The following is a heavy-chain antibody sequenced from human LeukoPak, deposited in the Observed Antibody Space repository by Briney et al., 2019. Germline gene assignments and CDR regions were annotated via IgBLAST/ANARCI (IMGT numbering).Heavy chain of an antibody. CDR1: GITFNSYS. D-gene: IGHD5-24*01. CDR3: ASWAGSRDGNDFLGPFDY. J-gene: IGHJ4*02. V-gene: IGHV3-48*01. CDR2: ISSSSRTI. Sequence: PGGSLRLSCAASGITFNSYSMNWVRQVPGKGLEWVSYISSSSRTIYYADSVKGRFTISRDNAKNSLYLQMNSLRAEDTAVYYCASWAGSRDGNDFLGPFDYWGQGTLVTVSS.